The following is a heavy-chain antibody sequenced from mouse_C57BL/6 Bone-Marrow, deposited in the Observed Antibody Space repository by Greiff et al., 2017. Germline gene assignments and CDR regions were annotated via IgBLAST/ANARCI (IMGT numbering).Heavy chain of an antibody. V-gene: IGHV1-81*01. Sequence: QVQLKESGAELARPGASVKLSCKASGYTFTSYGISWVKQRTGQGLEWIGEIYPRSGNTYYNEKFKGKATLTADKSSSTAYMALRSLTSEDSAVYFCARTSYYSNYGGYWGQGTTLTVAS. J-gene: IGHJ2*01. CDR1: GYTFTSYG. D-gene: IGHD2-5*01. CDR2: IYPRSGNT. CDR3: ARTSYYSNYGGY.